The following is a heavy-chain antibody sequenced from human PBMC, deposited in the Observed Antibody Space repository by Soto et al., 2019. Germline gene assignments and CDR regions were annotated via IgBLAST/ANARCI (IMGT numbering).Heavy chain of an antibody. V-gene: IGHV1-8*01. CDR1: GYTFTSYD. J-gene: IGHJ3*02. CDR3: ATAILRSLFDAFDI. D-gene: IGHD3-3*01. CDR2: MNPNSGNT. Sequence: ASVKVSCKASGYTFTSYDINWVRQATGQGLEWMGWMNPNSGNTGYAHKFQGRVTMTRNTSISTAYMELSSLRSEDTAVYYCATAILRSLFDAFDIWGQGTMVTVSS.